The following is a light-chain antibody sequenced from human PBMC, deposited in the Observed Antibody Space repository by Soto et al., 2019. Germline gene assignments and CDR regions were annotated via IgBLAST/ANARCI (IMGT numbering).Light chain of an antibody. Sequence: DIVMTQSPLSLPVTPGEPASISCRSSQSLLYSNGYNSLDWYLQKPGQSPQLLIYAGSNRASGVPDRFSGSGSGTDFTLKISRVEAEEVGGYYCMPALQTPHTFGGGTKVEIK. CDR2: AGS. CDR3: MPALQTPHT. J-gene: IGKJ4*01. CDR1: QSLLYSNGYNS. V-gene: IGKV2-28*01.